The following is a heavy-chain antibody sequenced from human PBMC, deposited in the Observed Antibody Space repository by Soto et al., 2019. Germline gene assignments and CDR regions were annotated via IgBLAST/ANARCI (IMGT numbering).Heavy chain of an antibody. J-gene: IGHJ6*02. CDR1: GGTSSSYA. V-gene: IGHV1-69*13. Sequence: SVKVSCKASGGTSSSYAISWVRQAPGQGLEWMGGIIPIFGTANYAQKFQGRVTITADESTSTAYMELSSLRSEDTAVYYCARVTELGYGPKYYGMDVWGQGTTVTVSS. D-gene: IGHD3-16*01. CDR2: IIPIFGTA. CDR3: ARVTELGYGPKYYGMDV.